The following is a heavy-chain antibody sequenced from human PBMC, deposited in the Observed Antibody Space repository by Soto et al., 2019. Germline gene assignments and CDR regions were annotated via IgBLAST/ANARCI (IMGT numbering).Heavy chain of an antibody. CDR3: ARGGGVGVAGSAAFDM. Sequence: QLHLVQSGAVVKKPGASVTVSCSASGYPVTAYYMHWVRQAPGRGLEWMVGINPATGAAKYTQTFQGRVTITRDTSTSTVFMELSGLTSGDTAVFYCARGGGVGVAGSAAFDMWGQGTLVTVSS. D-gene: IGHD3-3*01. CDR2: INPATGAA. J-gene: IGHJ3*02. V-gene: IGHV1-2*02. CDR1: GYPVTAYY.